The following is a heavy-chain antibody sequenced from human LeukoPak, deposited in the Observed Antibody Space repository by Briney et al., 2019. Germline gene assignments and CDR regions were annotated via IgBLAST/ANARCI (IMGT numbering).Heavy chain of an antibody. CDR1: GFTFSNYA. V-gene: IGHV3-23*01. CDR2: ISGSGGST. D-gene: IGHD3-22*01. J-gene: IGHJ4*02. Sequence: PGGSLRLSCAASGFTFSNYAMSWVRQAPGKGLEWVSGISGSGGSTNYADSVKGRLIISRDNSKNTLCLQMNSLRAEDTAVYYCAKDGYYDSSGSPTGYFDYWGQGTLVTVSS. CDR3: AKDGYYDSSGSPTGYFDY.